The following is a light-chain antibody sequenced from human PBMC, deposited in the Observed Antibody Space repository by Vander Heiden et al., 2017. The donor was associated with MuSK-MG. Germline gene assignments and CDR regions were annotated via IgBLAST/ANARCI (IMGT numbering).Light chain of an antibody. Sequence: QMTQSPSSLSASVGDRVTITCRASRSISTYLNWYQQKSGKAPTLLIYGASNLQSGVPSRFSRSHSGTDFTLTITRLHRGDSATYYCLQSAGNRSTFGQGTKVEIK. CDR2: GAS. V-gene: IGKV1-39*01. CDR3: LQSAGNRST. CDR1: RSISTY. J-gene: IGKJ1*01.